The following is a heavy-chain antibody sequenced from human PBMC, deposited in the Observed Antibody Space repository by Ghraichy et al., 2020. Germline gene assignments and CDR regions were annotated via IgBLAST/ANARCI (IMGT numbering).Heavy chain of an antibody. Sequence: SETLSLTCTVSGGSISSYYWSWIRQPPGKGLECIGYIYYSGSTNYNPSLKSRVTISVDTSKNQFSLKLSSVTAAGTAVYYCARARSGYRFYYGMDVWGQGTTVTV. CDR1: GGSISSYY. D-gene: IGHD3-22*01. J-gene: IGHJ6*02. V-gene: IGHV4-59*01. CDR2: IYYSGST. CDR3: ARARSGYRFYYGMDV.